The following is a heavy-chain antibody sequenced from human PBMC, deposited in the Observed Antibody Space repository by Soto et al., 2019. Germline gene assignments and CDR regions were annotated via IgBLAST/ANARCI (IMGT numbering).Heavy chain of an antibody. CDR3: ARSPITMVRERYYFDY. CDR1: GGSISTYY. J-gene: IGHJ4*02. D-gene: IGHD3-10*01. Sequence: SYTLSLTCSNSGGSISTYYWSWMRQPPGKGLEWIGYIDYSGSTNYNPSLKSRVTISVDTSKNQFSLKLSSATAADTAVYYCARSPITMVRERYYFDYWGQGTLVTVSS. CDR2: IDYSGST. V-gene: IGHV4-59*01.